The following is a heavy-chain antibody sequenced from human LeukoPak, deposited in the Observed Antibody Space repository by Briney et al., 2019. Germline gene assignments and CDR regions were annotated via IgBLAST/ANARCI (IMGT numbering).Heavy chain of an antibody. J-gene: IGHJ4*02. CDR1: GFTFSSYE. Sequence: GGSLRLSCAASGFTFSSYEMNWVRQAPGKGLEWVSYISSSAGTIYYADSVKGRFTISRDNSKNTLYLQMNSLRAEDTAVYYCARTLLTFIAAAGADYWGQGTLVTVSS. CDR2: ISSSAGTI. V-gene: IGHV3-48*03. CDR3: ARTLLTFIAAAGADY. D-gene: IGHD6-13*01.